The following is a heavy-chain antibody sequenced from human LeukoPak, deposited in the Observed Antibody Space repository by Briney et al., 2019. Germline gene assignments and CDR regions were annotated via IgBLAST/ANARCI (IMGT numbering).Heavy chain of an antibody. Sequence: GGSLRLSAAASGFSSNKDSKNWVRQAPGKGLEWVSSISSTSSYIYYADSVKGRFTISRDNAKNSLYLQMNSLRAEDTAVYYCARDPHYQGSWTPGYFANWGEGTPVTVSS. J-gene: IGHJ4*02. CDR2: ISSTSSYI. CDR1: GFSSNKDS. D-gene: IGHD3-10*01. CDR3: ARDPHYQGSWTPGYFAN. V-gene: IGHV3-21*06.